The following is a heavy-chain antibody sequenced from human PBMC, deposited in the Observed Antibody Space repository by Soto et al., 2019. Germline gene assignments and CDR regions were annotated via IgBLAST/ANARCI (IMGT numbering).Heavy chain of an antibody. Sequence: QVQLQESGPGLVKPSETLSLTCTVSGGSVSSGSYYWSWIRQPPGKGLEWIGYIYYSGSTNYNPSRNIRVTISVDTSKNQFSLKLSSVTAADTAVYYCARDFYDSSGLFDYWGQGTLVTVSS. CDR2: IYYSGST. V-gene: IGHV4-61*01. D-gene: IGHD3-22*01. CDR1: GGSVSSGSYY. J-gene: IGHJ4*02. CDR3: ARDFYDSSGLFDY.